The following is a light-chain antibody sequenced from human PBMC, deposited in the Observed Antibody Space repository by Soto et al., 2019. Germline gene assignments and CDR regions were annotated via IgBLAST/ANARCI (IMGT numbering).Light chain of an antibody. CDR1: QNNDFY. CDR2: AAS. CDR3: QQFHCRSRT. J-gene: IGKJ4*02. V-gene: IGKV1-9*01. Sequence: XRTQSPSSLXXSFGDRVTLTCRASQNNDFYVSWYQQKPGKAPKLLISAASTLQSGVPSRFSGSGSGTEFTLTISIVQPEDLVTYCSQQFHCRSRTFGEGTKVDIK.